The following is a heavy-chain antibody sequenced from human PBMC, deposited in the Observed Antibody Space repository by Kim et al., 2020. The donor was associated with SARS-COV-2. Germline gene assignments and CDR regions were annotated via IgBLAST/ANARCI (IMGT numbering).Heavy chain of an antibody. CDR1: GFTFSSYA. J-gene: IGHJ4*02. CDR2: ISGSGGST. CDR3: AKGVPFYSYGYEGGHDYFDY. D-gene: IGHD5-18*01. V-gene: IGHV3-23*01. Sequence: GGSLRLSCAASGFTFSSYAMSWVRQAPGKGLEWVSAISGSGGSTYYADSVKGRFTISRDNSKNTLYLQMNSLRAEDTAVYYCAKGVPFYSYGYEGGHDYFDYWGQGTLVTVSS.